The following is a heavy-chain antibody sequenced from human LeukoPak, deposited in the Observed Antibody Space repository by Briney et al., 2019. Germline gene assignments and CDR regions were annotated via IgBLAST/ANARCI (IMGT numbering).Heavy chain of an antibody. CDR1: GFTFSSYA. J-gene: IGHJ4*02. V-gene: IGHV3-23*01. CDR2: ISGSGGST. Sequence: GGSLRLSCAASGFTFSSYAMSWVRQAPGKGLEWVSAISGSGGSTYYADSVKGRFTISRDNSKNTLYLQMNSLRAEDTAVYYCAKDRTLDYDILTGPFDYWGQRTLFTVSS. D-gene: IGHD3-9*01. CDR3: AKDRTLDYDILTGPFDY.